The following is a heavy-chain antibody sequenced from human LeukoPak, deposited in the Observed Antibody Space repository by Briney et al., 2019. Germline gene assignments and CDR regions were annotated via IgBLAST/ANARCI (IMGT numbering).Heavy chain of an antibody. CDR2: INSDGSST. J-gene: IGHJ4*02. CDR1: GFTFSSYW. CDR3: ARLRLNPGGLDY. D-gene: IGHD2-8*01. Sequence: TGGSLRLSCAASGFTFSSYWMHWVRQAPGKGLVWVSRINSDGSSTSYADSVKGRFAISRHNAKNTLYLQMNSLRAEDTAVYYCARLRLNPGGLDYWGQGTLVTVSS. V-gene: IGHV3-74*01.